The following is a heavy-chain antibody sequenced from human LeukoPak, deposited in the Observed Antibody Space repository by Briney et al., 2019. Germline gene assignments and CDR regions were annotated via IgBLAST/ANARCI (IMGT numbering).Heavy chain of an antibody. V-gene: IGHV4-39*01. CDR2: MYYSGST. CDR3: ARLPERSDLLPSYANSFDW. Sequence: PSETLSLTCTVAGDSISSSRNYWGWIRQPPGKGLEWIGSMYYSGSTYYNPSLKSRVIMSVDTSKNQLSLKLSSVTAADTAVFFCARLPERSDLLPSYANSFDWWGQGTLVTVSS. CDR1: GDSISSSRNY. D-gene: IGHD3-9*01. J-gene: IGHJ4*02.